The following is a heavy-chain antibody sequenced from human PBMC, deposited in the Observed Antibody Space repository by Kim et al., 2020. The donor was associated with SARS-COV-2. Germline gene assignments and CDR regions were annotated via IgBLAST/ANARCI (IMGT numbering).Heavy chain of an antibody. D-gene: IGHD3-10*01. CDR2: INHSGST. CDR3: ARAGSWYYYYMDV. CDR1: GGSFSGYY. Sequence: SETLSLTCAVYGGSFSGYYWSWIRQPPGKGLEWIGEINHSGSTNYNPSLKSRVTISVDTSKNQFSLKLSSVTAADTAVYYCARAGSWYYYYMDVWGKGTT. J-gene: IGHJ6*03. V-gene: IGHV4-34*01.